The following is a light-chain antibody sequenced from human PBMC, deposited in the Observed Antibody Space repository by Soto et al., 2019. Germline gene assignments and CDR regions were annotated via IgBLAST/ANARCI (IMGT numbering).Light chain of an antibody. J-gene: IGKJ1*01. CDR2: KAS. Sequence: DIQMTQSPSTLSASVGDRVTITCRASQSIGSWLAWYQQKPGKAPKLLIYKASSLESGVPSRFSGSGSGTEFTLTIISLQPDDFASYYCQQYGSYSPWTFDQGTKVEIK. CDR1: QSIGSW. V-gene: IGKV1-5*03. CDR3: QQYGSYSPWT.